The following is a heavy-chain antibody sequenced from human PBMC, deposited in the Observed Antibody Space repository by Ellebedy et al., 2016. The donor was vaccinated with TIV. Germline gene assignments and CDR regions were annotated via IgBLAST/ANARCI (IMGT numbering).Heavy chain of an antibody. CDR3: ARRVGLDF. CDR1: GGSISSYY. CDR2: ISNTNSGSTI. J-gene: IGHJ4*02. D-gene: IGHD1-26*01. Sequence: LSLTCTVSGGSISSYYWSWIRQAPGKGLEWVSYISNTNSGSTIYYADSVKGRFTISRDNAKNSVFLEMNSLRAEDSAVYYCARRVGLDFWGQGTLVTVSS. V-gene: IGHV3-11*01.